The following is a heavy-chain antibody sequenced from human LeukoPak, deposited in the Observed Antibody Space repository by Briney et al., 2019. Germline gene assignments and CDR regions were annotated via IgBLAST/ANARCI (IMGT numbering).Heavy chain of an antibody. V-gene: IGHV4-39*01. CDR3: ARLYSGSDNRDT. CDR2: IYYSGST. J-gene: IGHJ5*02. Sequence: SETLSLTCTVSGGSISSSSYYWGWIRQPPGKGLEWIGSIYYSGSTYYNPSLKSRVTISVDTSKNQFSLKLSSVTAADTAVYSCARLYSGSDNRDTWGQGTLVTVSS. D-gene: IGHD5-12*01. CDR1: GGSISSSSYY.